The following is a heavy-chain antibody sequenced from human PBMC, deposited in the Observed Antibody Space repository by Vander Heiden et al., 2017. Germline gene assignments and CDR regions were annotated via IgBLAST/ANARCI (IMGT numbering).Heavy chain of an antibody. CDR2: IYYTGST. D-gene: IGHD1-1*01. V-gene: IGHV4-39*01. CDR1: GGSISRSSYS. Sequence: QLQLQQSGPGLVQPSETLSLPRTVSGGSISRSSYSWAWSSQPPGKGLEWIGSIYYTGSTFDTPPLKSRVTISMDTSKNQFSLKLSSVTAADTAVDYCARQSTRRTAGGDYWGQGTLVTVSS. J-gene: IGHJ4*02. CDR3: ARQSTRRTAGGDY.